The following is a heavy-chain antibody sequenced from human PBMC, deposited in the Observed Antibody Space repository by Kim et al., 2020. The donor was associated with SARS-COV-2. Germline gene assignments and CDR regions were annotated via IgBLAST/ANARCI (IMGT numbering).Heavy chain of an antibody. V-gene: IGHV4-30-2*01. J-gene: IGHJ6*02. D-gene: IGHD3-3*01. CDR1: GGSISSGGYS. Sequence: LSLTCVVSGGSISSGGYSWSWIRPPPGKALEWIGYIYHSGSTYYKSSLKSRVTISVDTSKNQFSLNLNSVSDADTAVYYCARGPLWNGYLYYYGMDVWGQGTTVTVSS. CDR3: ARGPLWNGYLYYYGMDV. CDR2: IYHSGST.